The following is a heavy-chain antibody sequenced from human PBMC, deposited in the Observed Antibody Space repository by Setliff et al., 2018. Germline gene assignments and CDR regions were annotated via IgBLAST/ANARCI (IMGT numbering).Heavy chain of an antibody. CDR1: VDSISSSTYY. CDR2: VYYSGTT. CDR3: ARHKTGAVGTGEHSQH. V-gene: IGHV4-39*01. J-gene: IGHJ1*01. Sequence: PSETLSLTCTVSVDSISSSTYYWGWIRQPPGKGLEWIGSVYYSGTTKYNPSLGSRVTISVDASKNQFSLKLSSVTAADTAVYYCARHKTGAVGTGEHSQHWGQGTLVTVSS. D-gene: IGHD6-19*01.